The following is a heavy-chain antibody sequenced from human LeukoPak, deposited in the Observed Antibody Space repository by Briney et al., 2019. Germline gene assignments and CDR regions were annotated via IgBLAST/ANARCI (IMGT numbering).Heavy chain of an antibody. CDR2: IYHSGST. CDR1: GYSISSGYY. J-gene: IGHJ4*02. CDR3: ARDTGWLLLRGVIDY. V-gene: IGHV4-38-2*02. Sequence: PSETLSLTCTVSGYSISSGYYWGWIRQPPGKGLEWIGSIYHSGSTYYNPSPKSRVTISVDTSKNQFSLKLSSVTAADTAVYYCARDTGWLLLRGVIDYWGQGTLVTVSS. D-gene: IGHD3-22*01.